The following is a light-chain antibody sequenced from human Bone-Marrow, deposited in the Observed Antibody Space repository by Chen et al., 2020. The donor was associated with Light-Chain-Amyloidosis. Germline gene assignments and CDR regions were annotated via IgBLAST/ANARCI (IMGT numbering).Light chain of an antibody. Sequence: SYLLTQPPSVSVPPGQTATIPCGGNNIGSTSVPWYQQTPGQAPLLVVYDDSDRPSGIPERLSGSNSGNTATLTISRVEAGDEADYYCQVWDRSSDCPVFGGGTKLTVL. CDR3: QVWDRSSDCPV. J-gene: IGLJ3*02. CDR2: DDS. V-gene: IGLV3-21*02. CDR1: NIGSTS.